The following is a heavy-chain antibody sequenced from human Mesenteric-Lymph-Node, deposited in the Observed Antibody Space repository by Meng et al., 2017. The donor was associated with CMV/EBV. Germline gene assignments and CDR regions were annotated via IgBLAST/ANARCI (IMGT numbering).Heavy chain of an antibody. Sequence: SETLSLTCSVSGGSISSSSYYWGWIRQPPGKGLEWIGSIHYSGSTDYNPSLKSRVTISVDTSKNQFSLKLSSVTAADTAVYYCARGHSDPLYYYYYGMDVWGQGTTVTVSS. J-gene: IGHJ6*02. V-gene: IGHV4-39*07. CDR2: IHYSGST. CDR1: GGSISSSSYY. CDR3: ARGHSDPLYYYYYGMDV.